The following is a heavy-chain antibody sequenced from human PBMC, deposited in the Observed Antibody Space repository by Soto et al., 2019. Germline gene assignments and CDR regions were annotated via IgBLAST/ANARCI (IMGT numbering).Heavy chain of an antibody. CDR1: GYTFTSYG. Sequence: ASVKVSCKASGYTFTSYGISWVRQAPGQGLEWMGWISAYNGNTNYAQKLQGRVTMTTDTSTSTAYMELRSLRSDDTAVYYCARAPDYSNYNWFDPWGQGTLVTVSS. CDR2: ISAYNGNT. CDR3: ARAPDYSNYNWFDP. D-gene: IGHD4-4*01. J-gene: IGHJ5*02. V-gene: IGHV1-18*01.